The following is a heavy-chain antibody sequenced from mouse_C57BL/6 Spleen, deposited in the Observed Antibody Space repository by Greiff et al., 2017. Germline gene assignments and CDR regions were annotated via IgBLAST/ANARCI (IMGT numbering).Heavy chain of an antibody. V-gene: IGHV5-16*01. D-gene: IGHD1-2*01. CDR3: ARDGGYGPFAY. J-gene: IGHJ3*01. Sequence: EVHLVESEGGLVQPGSSMKLSCTASGFTFSDYYMAWVRQVPEKGLEWVANINYDGSSTYYLDSLKSRFIISRDNAKNILYLQMSSLKSEDTATYYCARDGGYGPFAYWGQGTLVTVSA. CDR1: GFTFSDYY. CDR2: INYDGSST.